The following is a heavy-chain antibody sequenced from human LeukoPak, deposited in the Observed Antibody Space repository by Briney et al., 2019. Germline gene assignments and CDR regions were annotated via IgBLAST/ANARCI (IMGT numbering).Heavy chain of an antibody. CDR2: MNPNSGNT. CDR1: GYTLTSYD. D-gene: IGHD3-10*01. CDR3: ARDSRFGELSY. Sequence: ASVKVSFKDSGYTLTSYDINWVRQATGQGLEWMGWMNPNSGNTGYAQKSQGRVTMTRNTSISAAYMELSSLRSEDTAVYYCARDSRFGELSYWGQGTLVTVSS. J-gene: IGHJ4*02. V-gene: IGHV1-8*01.